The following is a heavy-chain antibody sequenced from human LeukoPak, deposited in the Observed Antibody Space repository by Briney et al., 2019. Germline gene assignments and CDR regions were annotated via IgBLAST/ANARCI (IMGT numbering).Heavy chain of an antibody. V-gene: IGHV4-34*01. D-gene: IGHD5-18*01. J-gene: IGHJ4*02. CDR3: ARSGGYSYRTNRLDY. CDR2: FNHSGST. CDR1: GGSFSGYY. Sequence: SETLSLTCAVYGGSFSGYYWSWIRQPPGKGLEWIGEFNHSGSTNYNPSLKSRVTISVDTSKNQFSLKLSSVTAADTAVYYCARSGGYSYRTNRLDYWGQGTLVTVSS.